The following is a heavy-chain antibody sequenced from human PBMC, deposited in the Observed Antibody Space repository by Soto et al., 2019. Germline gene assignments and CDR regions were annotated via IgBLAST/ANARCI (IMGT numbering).Heavy chain of an antibody. J-gene: IGHJ6*02. V-gene: IGHV1-18*01. CDR2: ISAYNGNT. CDR1: GYTFTSYG. Sequence: QVQLVQSGAEVKKPGASVKVSCKASGYTFTSYGISWVRQAPGQGLEWMGWISAYNGNTNYAQKLQGRVTMTTETSTSTAYMKQRSLRSDDTAVYYCARELRYYDSLPGGMDVWGQGTTVTVSS. D-gene: IGHD3-9*01. CDR3: ARELRYYDSLPGGMDV.